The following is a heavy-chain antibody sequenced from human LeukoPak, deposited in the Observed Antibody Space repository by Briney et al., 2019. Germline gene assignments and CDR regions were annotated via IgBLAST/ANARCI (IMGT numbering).Heavy chain of an antibody. CDR1: GFTFSSYA. D-gene: IGHD2-2*01. Sequence: GGSLRLSCAASGFTFSSYAMSWVRQAPGKGLEWVSAISGSGGSTYYADSVKGRFTISRDSSKNTLYLQMNSLRAEDTAVYYCAKDPYIVSSTSQNWFDPWGQGTLVTVSS. J-gene: IGHJ5*02. CDR3: AKDPYIVSSTSQNWFDP. V-gene: IGHV3-23*01. CDR2: ISGSGGST.